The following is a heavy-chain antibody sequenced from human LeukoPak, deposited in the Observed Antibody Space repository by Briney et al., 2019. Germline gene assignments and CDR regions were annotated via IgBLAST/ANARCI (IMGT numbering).Heavy chain of an antibody. CDR1: GFTFSSSW. CDR3: AKSNGYFEY. J-gene: IGHJ4*02. Sequence: PGGSLRLSCAASGFTFSSSWMHWVRQAPGKGLVWVSRINSDGSTTSYADSVKGRFTISRDNSKNTLYLQMNSLRVEDTAAYYCAKSNGYFEYWGQGTLVPVSS. V-gene: IGHV3-74*01. CDR2: INSDGSTT. D-gene: IGHD3-22*01.